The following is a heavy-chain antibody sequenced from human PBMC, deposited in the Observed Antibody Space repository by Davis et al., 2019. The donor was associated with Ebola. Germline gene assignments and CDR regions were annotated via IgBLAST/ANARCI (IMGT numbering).Heavy chain of an antibody. J-gene: IGHJ4*02. CDR1: GASIRSNYY. CDR2: IHYSGIT. CDR3: GRHQEEDGSNPKPVDC. V-gene: IGHV4-39*01. Sequence: PSETLSLTCSVSGASIRSNYYWAWICQPPGKGLEWIGAIHYSGITYYNPSLKSRVTISVDSSEGQFSLRVSSVTAADTAVYYCGRHQEEDGSNPKPVDCWGQGTLVVVSS.